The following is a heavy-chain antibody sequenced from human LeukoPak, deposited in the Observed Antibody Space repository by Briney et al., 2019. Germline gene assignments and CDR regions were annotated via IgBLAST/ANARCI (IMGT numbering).Heavy chain of an antibody. CDR1: GYIFTTYN. Sequence: ASVKVSCKPSGYIFTTYNLHRVRQAPGQGLEWMGWISTSTGDTDYARNLRGRVTMSTDASTGTAYMELRRLRSDDTAVYYCARSHNVYFDYWGQGTPLTVTT. CDR2: ISTSTGDT. CDR3: ARSHNVYFDY. J-gene: IGHJ4*02. V-gene: IGHV1-18*04. D-gene: IGHD5-24*01.